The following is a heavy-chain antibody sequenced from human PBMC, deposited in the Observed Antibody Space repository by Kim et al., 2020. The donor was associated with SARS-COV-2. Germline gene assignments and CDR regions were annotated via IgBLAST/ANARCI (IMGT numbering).Heavy chain of an antibody. V-gene: IGHV1-46*01. Sequence: ASVKVSCKASGYTFTSYYMHWVRQAPGQGLEWMGIINPSGGSTSYAQKFQGRVTMTRDTSTSTVYMELSSLRSEDTAVYYCARGSDIRFGPGVGWFDPWGQGTLVTVSS. CDR1: GYTFTSYY. D-gene: IGHD2-15*01. CDR3: ARGSDIRFGPGVGWFDP. CDR2: INPSGGST. J-gene: IGHJ5*02.